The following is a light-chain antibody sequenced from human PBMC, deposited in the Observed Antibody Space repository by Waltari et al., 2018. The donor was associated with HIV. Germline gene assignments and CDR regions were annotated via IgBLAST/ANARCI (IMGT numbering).Light chain of an antibody. Sequence: IVFTQSPATLSLSPGERAPLSCRASQAVSNNYVAWYQQRPGQAPRLVIFGASSRATGIPDRFSGSGSGTDFTLTISRLEPEDSATYYCQQYGLSPKTFGQGTKVEIK. CDR3: QQYGLSPKT. V-gene: IGKV3-20*01. CDR1: QAVSNNY. CDR2: GAS. J-gene: IGKJ1*01.